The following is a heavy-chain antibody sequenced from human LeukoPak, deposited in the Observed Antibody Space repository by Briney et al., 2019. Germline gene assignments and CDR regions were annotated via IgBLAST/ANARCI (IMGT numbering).Heavy chain of an antibody. CDR3: ARDLRIAAAGVDY. CDR2: ISSSRSYI. D-gene: IGHD6-13*01. V-gene: IGHV3-21*01. Sequence: PGGSLRLSCAASGFTFSSYEMNWVRQAPGKGLEWVSSISSSRSYIYYADSVKGRFTISRDNAKNSLYLQMNSLRAEDTSVYYCARDLRIAAAGVDYWGQGTLVTVSA. J-gene: IGHJ4*02. CDR1: GFTFSSYE.